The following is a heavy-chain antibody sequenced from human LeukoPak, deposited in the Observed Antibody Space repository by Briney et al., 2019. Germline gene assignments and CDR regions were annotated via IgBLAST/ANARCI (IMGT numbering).Heavy chain of an antibody. CDR3: ARDMGTGPHYYYGMDV. J-gene: IGHJ6*02. V-gene: IGHV3-30*04. D-gene: IGHD2-8*02. Sequence: GRSLRLSCAASGFTFSSYAMLWVRQAPGKGLEWVAVISYDGSNKYYADSVKGRFTISRDNSKNTLYLQMNSLRAEDTAVYYCARDMGTGPHYYYGMDVWGQGTTVTVSS. CDR2: ISYDGSNK. CDR1: GFTFSSYA.